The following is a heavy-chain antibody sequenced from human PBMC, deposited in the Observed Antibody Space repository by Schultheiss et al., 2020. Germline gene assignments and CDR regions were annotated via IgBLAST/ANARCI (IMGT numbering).Heavy chain of an antibody. J-gene: IGHJ5*02. Sequence: GESLKISCVASGFRFRNSWMSWARQAPGKGLVWVATIKPDGSDNFYVDSVKGRFTISRDNAKNSLSLHMTSLRDEDTAVYYCATGTYMSWGQGTLVNVSS. D-gene: IGHD1-26*01. CDR2: IKPDGSDN. CDR3: ATGTYMS. V-gene: IGHV3-7*03. CDR1: GFRFRNSW.